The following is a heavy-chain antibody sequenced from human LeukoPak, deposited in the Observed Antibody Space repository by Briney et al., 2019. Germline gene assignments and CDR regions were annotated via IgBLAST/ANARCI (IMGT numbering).Heavy chain of an antibody. CDR3: ARMRGGAPFDY. V-gene: IGHV3-30*03. CDR1: GFTFSSYG. CDR2: ISYDGSNK. J-gene: IGHJ4*02. D-gene: IGHD1-26*01. Sequence: GGSLRLSCAASGFTFSSYGMHWVRQAPGKGLEWVAVISYDGSNKYYADSVKGRFTISRDNSKNTLYLQMNSLRAEDTAVYYCARMRGGAPFDYWGQGTLVTVSS.